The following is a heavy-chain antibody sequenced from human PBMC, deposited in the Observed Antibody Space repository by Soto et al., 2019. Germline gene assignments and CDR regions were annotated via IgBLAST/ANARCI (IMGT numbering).Heavy chain of an antibody. D-gene: IGHD3-22*01. V-gene: IGHV1-69*02. CDR2: IIPILGIA. CDR1: GGTFSSYT. J-gene: IGHJ4*02. CDR3: ARANYYDSTGGYFDY. Sequence: QVQLVQSGAEVKKPGSSVKVSCKASGGTFSSYTISWLRQAPGQGLEWMGRIIPILGIANYAQKFQGRVTITADKSTSTAYMELSSLRSEDTAVYYCARANYYDSTGGYFDYWGQGTLVTVSS.